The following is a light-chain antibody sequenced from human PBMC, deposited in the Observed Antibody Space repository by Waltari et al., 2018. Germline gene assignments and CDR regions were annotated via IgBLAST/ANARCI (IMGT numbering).Light chain of an antibody. Sequence: QSVLTQPPSVSEAPGQGVSISCSGSMTNVGNNGVNWYQQLPAEAPKLLIYNNEHLPAGVSDRFSGSRFGTSASRAISGLRSEDEGSYFCASWDDSLNAWVFGGGTKLTVV. V-gene: IGLV1-36*01. CDR1: MTNVGNNG. CDR3: ASWDDSLNAWV. J-gene: IGLJ3*02. CDR2: NNE.